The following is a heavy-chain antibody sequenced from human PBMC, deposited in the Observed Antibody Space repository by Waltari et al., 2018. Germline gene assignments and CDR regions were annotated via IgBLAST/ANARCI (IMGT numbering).Heavy chain of an antibody. CDR1: GFTFNPYG. D-gene: IGHD3-10*01. V-gene: IGHV3-33*05. CDR3: ARDPLYYYGLGSSAFDV. Sequence: QVQLVESGGGVVQPGKSLRRSCAAPGFTFNPYGLPWGRQAPGKGVEWGSFISDEGTKGYGADTVEVRFTIARDNPKKTLSLQMNSLRAEDTAVYYCARDPLYYYGLGSSAFDVWGQGTALTVSS. J-gene: IGHJ3*01. CDR2: ISDEGTKG.